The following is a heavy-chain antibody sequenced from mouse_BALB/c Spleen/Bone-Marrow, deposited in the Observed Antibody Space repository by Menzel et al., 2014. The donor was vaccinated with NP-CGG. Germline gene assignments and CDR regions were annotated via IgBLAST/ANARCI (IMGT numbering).Heavy chain of an antibody. Sequence: EVQLQQSGPELVKPGASVKMSCKASGYTFTSYVMHWVKQKPGQGLEWIGYINPYNDGTKYNEKFKGKATLTSDKSSSTAYMELSSLTSEDSAVYYCAGEGGYYGSLYAMDYWGQGTSVTVSS. CDR3: AGEGGYYGSLYAMDY. CDR1: GYTFTSYV. V-gene: IGHV1-14*01. J-gene: IGHJ4*01. CDR2: INPYNDGT. D-gene: IGHD1-1*01.